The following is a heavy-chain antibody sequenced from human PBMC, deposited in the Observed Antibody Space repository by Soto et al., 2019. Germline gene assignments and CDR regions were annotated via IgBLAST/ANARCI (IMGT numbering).Heavy chain of an antibody. CDR2: ISPGSRYP. D-gene: IGHD2-15*01. V-gene: IGHV3-11*06. CDR1: GFTFSDYY. J-gene: IGHJ5*02. CDR3: VRGGGGGLFDP. Sequence: QVQLVESGGGLVTPGGSLRLSCASSGFTFSDYYMSWIRQAPGKGLEWLSYISPGSRYPAYADSVKGRFTISRDNARRSLSLQMNSLTVDHTAIYYCVRGGGGGLFDPWGQGSMVTVSS.